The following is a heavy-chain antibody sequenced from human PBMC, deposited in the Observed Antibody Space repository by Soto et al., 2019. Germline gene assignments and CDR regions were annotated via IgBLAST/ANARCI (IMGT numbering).Heavy chain of an antibody. CDR1: GGSISSSSYY. J-gene: IGHJ5*02. CDR2: IYYSGST. V-gene: IGHV4-39*01. Sequence: LSLTCTVSGGSISSSSYYWGWIRQPPGKGLEWIGSIYYSGSTYYNPSLKSRVTISVDTSKNQFSLKLSSVTAADTAVYYCARRQTRVVISWLDPWGQGTLVTVSS. CDR3: ARRQTRVVISWLDP. D-gene: IGHD3-3*01.